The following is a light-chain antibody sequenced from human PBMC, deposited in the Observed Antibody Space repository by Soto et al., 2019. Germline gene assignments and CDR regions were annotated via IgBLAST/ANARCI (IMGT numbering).Light chain of an antibody. CDR1: SSNIGSNT. CDR2: SND. J-gene: IGLJ1*01. Sequence: QSVLTQPPSVSETPGQRVTISCSGSSSNIGSNTVNWYQQLPGMAPKFLIYSNDQRPSGVPDRFSGSKSGTSASLAISGLQSEDEADYYCASWDGSRNRYVFGTGTKVTVL. V-gene: IGLV1-44*01. CDR3: ASWDGSRNRYV.